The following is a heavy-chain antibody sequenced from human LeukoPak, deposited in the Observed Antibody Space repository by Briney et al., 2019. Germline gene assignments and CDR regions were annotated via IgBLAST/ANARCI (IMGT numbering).Heavy chain of an antibody. J-gene: IGHJ4*02. CDR3: TRDHCRGDNCPSFDY. CDR2: IGAYNGDT. V-gene: IGHV1-18*01. Sequence: PVASVKVSCKTSGYTFMNYDINWVRQATGQGLEWMGWIGAYNGDTNYAQKFQGRVTMTTDTSTSTAYMDLRSLRSDDTAVYYCTRDHCRGDNCPSFDYWGQGTLVTVSS. CDR1: GYTFMNYD. D-gene: IGHD2-15*01.